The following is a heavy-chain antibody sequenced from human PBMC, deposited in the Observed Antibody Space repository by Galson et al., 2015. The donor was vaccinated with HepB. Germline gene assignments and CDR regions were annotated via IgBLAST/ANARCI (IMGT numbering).Heavy chain of an antibody. D-gene: IGHD4-17*01. V-gene: IGHV3-30*18. CDR3: AKDYDYGDYVVGY. J-gene: IGHJ4*02. CDR1: GFTFSSYG. CDR2: ISYDGSNK. Sequence: SLRLSCAASGFTFSSYGMHWVRQAPGKGLEWVAVISYDGSNKYYADSVKGRFTISRDNSKNTLYLQMNSLRAEDTAVYYCAKDYDYGDYVVGYWGQGTLVTVSS.